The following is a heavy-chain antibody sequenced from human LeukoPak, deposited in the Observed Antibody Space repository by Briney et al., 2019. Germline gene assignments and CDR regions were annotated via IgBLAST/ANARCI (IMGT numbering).Heavy chain of an antibody. J-gene: IGHJ4*02. CDR2: INHSGST. Sequence: SETLSLTCAVYGGSFSGYYWSWIRQPPGKGLEWIGEINHSGSTNYNPSLKSRVTISVDTSKNQFSLKLSSVTAAATAVYYCATFGYYGSWWGQGTLVTVSS. CDR3: ATFGYYGSW. V-gene: IGHV4-34*01. CDR1: GGSFSGYY. D-gene: IGHD3-10*01.